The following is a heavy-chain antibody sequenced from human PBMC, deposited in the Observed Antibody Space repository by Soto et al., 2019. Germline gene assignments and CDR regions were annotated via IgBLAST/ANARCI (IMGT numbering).Heavy chain of an antibody. CDR1: GGSISSGGYY. Sequence: QVQLQESGPGLVKPSQTLSLTCTVSGGSISSGGYYWSWIRQHPGKGLEWIGYIYYSGNTYYNPSLKSRVTISVDTSKNHFSLKLSSVTAADTAVYYCARATYYYDSSGYSDRVLDYWGQGTLVTVSS. CDR2: IYYSGNT. V-gene: IGHV4-31*03. D-gene: IGHD3-22*01. J-gene: IGHJ4*02. CDR3: ARATYYYDSSGYSDRVLDY.